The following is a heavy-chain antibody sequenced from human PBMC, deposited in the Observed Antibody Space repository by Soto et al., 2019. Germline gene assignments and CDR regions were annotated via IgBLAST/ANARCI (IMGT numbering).Heavy chain of an antibody. J-gene: IGHJ4*02. CDR3: AGGNPRPYISYFHY. CDR1: GGSVSSDYYF. V-gene: IGHV4-61*01. D-gene: IGHD6-6*01. Sequence: QVQLQESGPGLVKPSETLSLTCTVSGGSVSSDYYFWGWVRQPPGKGLEWIGDIYYSGSTNYNPSLKSRVTLSVDTSKNQSSLKLNSVTAADTAVYYCAGGNPRPYISYFHYWGQGTLVTVSS. CDR2: IYYSGST.